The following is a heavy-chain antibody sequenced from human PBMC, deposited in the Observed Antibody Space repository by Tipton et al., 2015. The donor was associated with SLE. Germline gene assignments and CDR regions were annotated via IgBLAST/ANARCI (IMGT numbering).Heavy chain of an antibody. CDR2: MNPNSGNT. J-gene: IGHJ3*02. CDR3: ARGRMGTLTDAFDI. CDR1: GYTFVNYD. D-gene: IGHD1-1*01. Sequence: QSGAEVKKPGASVRVSCEASGYTFVNYDINWVRQATGQGLEWMGWMNPNSGNTGYAQKLQGRVTITTNTSIRTSYMELTSLTSEDAAVYYCARGRMGTLTDAFDIWGQGTMVTVSS. V-gene: IGHV1-8*01.